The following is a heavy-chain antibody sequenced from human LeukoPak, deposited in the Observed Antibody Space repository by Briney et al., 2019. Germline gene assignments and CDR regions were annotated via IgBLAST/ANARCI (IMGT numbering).Heavy chain of an antibody. CDR3: ARGSSTMVRGVHDY. CDR2: ISVYNGNT. D-gene: IGHD3-10*01. J-gene: IGHJ4*02. V-gene: IGHV1-18*01. Sequence: ASVKVSCKASGYTFTSFSITWVRQAPGQGLEWMGWISVYNGNTNYAQKLQGRVTMTTGTSTSTAYMELRSLRSDDTAVYYCARGSSTMVRGVHDYWGQGTLVTVSS. CDR1: GYTFTSFS.